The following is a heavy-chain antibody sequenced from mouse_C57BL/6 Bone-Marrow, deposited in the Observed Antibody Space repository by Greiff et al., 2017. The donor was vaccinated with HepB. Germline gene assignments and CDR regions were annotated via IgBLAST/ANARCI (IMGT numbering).Heavy chain of an antibody. CDR3: ARGSYYGNWYFDV. CDR2: ISYDGSN. D-gene: IGHD1-1*01. Sequence: EVKVEESGPGLVKPSQSLSLTCSVTGYSITSGYYWNWIRQFPGNKLEWMGYISYDGSNNYNPSLKNRISITRDTSKNQFFLKLNSVTTEDTATYYCARGSYYGNWYFDVWGTGTTVTVSS. J-gene: IGHJ1*03. V-gene: IGHV3-6*01. CDR1: GYSITSGYY.